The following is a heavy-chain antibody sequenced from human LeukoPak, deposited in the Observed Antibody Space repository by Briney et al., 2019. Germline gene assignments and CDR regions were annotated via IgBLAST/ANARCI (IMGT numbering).Heavy chain of an antibody. D-gene: IGHD6-13*01. CDR1: GFTFSSYG. CDR2: IRYDGSNK. CDR3: AKDSMGIAAAGTQRRDDAFDI. V-gene: IGHV3-30*02. Sequence: PGGSLRLSCAASGFTFSSYGMHWVRQAPGKGLEWVAFIRYDGSNKYYADSVKGRFTISRDNSKDTLYLQMNSLRAEDTAVYYCAKDSMGIAAAGTQRRDDAFDIWGQGTMVTVSS. J-gene: IGHJ3*02.